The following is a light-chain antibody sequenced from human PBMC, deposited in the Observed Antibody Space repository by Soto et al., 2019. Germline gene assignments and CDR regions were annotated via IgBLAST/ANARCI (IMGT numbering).Light chain of an antibody. CDR3: QQTYSNSVT. CDR1: QNIDKY. V-gene: IGKV1-39*01. CDR2: SAS. J-gene: IGKJ1*01. Sequence: DIRMTQSRASLSASVGDRVTVTCRASQNIDKYLHWYQQKPGKAPNLLIFSASILQSGVPSRFIGSGSGTEFTLTISGLQPEDFATYYCQQTYSNSVTLGQGTKVDIK.